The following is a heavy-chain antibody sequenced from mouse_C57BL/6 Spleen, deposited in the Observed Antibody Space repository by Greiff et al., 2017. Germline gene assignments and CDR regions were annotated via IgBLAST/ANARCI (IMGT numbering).Heavy chain of an antibody. CDR1: GFTFSSYG. D-gene: IGHD2-3*01. V-gene: IGHV5-6*01. J-gene: IGHJ3*01. CDR2: ISSGGSYT. Sequence: EVKVVESGGDLVKPGGSLKLSCAASGFTFSSYGMSWVRQTPDKRLEWVATISSGGSYTYYPDSVKGRFTISRDNAKNTLYLQMSSLKSEDTAMYYCASYDGYYVRSWVAYWGQGTLVTVS. CDR3: ASYDGYYVRSWVAY.